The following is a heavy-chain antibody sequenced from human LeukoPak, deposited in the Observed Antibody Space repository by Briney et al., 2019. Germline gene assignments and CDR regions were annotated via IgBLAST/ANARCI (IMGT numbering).Heavy chain of an antibody. V-gene: IGHV4-4*02. D-gene: IGHD2-8*01. CDR3: SRENGAFSPFGY. CDR2: ISLTGLT. Sequence: PSETLSLTCGVSGGSISNTNWWSWARQPPGQGLEWLGEISLTGLTHCNPSLESRVTVSLDKSKNQLSLNLTSVTAADTAVYYCSRENGAFSPFGYWGQGTLVTVLS. J-gene: IGHJ4*02. CDR1: GGSISNTNW.